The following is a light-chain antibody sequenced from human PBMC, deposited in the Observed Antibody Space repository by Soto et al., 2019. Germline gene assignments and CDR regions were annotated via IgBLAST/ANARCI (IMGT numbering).Light chain of an antibody. J-gene: IGLJ2*01. CDR2: EDN. CDR3: QSYDSSNLV. CDR1: SGSIASTY. V-gene: IGLV6-57*04. Sequence: NFMLTQPHSVSESPGKTVTISCTRSSGSIASTYVQWYQQRPGSAPTTVIYEDNQRPSGVPDRFSGSIDGSSNSASLTISGLKTEDEADYYCQSYDSSNLVFGGGTQLTVL.